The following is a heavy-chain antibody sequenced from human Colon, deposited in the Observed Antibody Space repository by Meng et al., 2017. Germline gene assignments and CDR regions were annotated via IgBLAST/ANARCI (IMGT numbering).Heavy chain of an antibody. CDR1: GSASSTDT. D-gene: IGHD2-2*01. V-gene: IGHV4-4*07. Sequence: QWRLRGLAPEWARPSVPLFSTPTASGSASSTDTWGWIRQTAGKGLDYIGRIYTNGITNYNPSLKTRVTMSVDRSKNQLSLKLSSVTAADTAVYYCASGRKYCSSTSCYGQFDYWGQGTLVTVSS. J-gene: IGHJ4*02. CDR3: ASGRKYCSSTSCYGQFDY. CDR2: IYTNGIT.